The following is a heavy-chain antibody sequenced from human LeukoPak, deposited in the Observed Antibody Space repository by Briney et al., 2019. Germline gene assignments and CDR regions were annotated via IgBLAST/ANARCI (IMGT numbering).Heavy chain of an antibody. D-gene: IGHD5-18*01. CDR3: ATEYSYGMWGFDY. CDR2: INDSGST. CDR1: GGSFSGYY. J-gene: IGHJ4*02. Sequence: SETLSLTCAVYGGSFSGYYWSWIRQPPGKGLEWIGEINDSGSTNYNPSLKSRVTISVDTSKNQFSLKLNSVTAADTAVYYCATEYSYGMWGFDYWGQGTLVTVSS. V-gene: IGHV4-34*01.